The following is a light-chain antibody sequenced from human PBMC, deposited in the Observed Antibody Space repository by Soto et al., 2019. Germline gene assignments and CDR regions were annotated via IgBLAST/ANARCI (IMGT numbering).Light chain of an antibody. CDR1: SSNIGAGYD. CDR3: QSYDSSLSGVRYV. J-gene: IGLJ1*01. Sequence: QSVLTQPPSVSGAPGQRVTISCTGSSSNIGAGYDVHWYQQLPGTAPKLLIYGNSNRPSGVPDRFSGSKSGTSASLAITGLQAEDEADYYCQSYDSSLSGVRYVFGTGTKVTVL. V-gene: IGLV1-40*01. CDR2: GNS.